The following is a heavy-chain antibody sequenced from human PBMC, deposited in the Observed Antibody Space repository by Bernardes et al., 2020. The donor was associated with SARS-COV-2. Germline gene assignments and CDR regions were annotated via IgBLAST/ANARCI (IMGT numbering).Heavy chain of an antibody. CDR2: IYTSGST. Sequence: SETLSLTCTVSGGSISSSYWSWIRQPAGKGLEWIGRIYTSGSTNYNPSLKSRVTMSVDTSKNQFSLKLSSVTAADTAVYYCARDCGPYVWGSYRYTGTLNWFDPWGQGTLVTVSA. J-gene: IGHJ5*02. CDR3: ARDCGPYVWGSYRYTGTLNWFDP. D-gene: IGHD3-16*02. CDR1: GGSISSSY. V-gene: IGHV4-4*07.